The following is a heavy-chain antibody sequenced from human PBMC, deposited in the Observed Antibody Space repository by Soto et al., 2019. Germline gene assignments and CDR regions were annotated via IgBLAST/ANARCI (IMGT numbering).Heavy chain of an antibody. CDR3: ARGNYYDSSCYIS. V-gene: IGHV4-34*01. D-gene: IGHD3-22*01. CDR2: INHSGST. Sequence: QVQLQQWGAGLLKPSETLSLTCAVYGGSFSGYYWSWIRQPPGKGLEWIGEINHSGSTNYNPSLKSRVTISVDTSKNQFSLKLSSVTAADTAVYYCARGNYYDSSCYISWGQGTLVTVSS. CDR1: GGSFSGYY. J-gene: IGHJ4*02.